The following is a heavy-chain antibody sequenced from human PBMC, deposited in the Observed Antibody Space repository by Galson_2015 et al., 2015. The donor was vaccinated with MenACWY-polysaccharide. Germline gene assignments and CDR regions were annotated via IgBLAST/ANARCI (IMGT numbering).Heavy chain of an antibody. CDR1: GFTFNSYA. V-gene: IGHV3-30-3*01. CDR2: ISYDETNK. D-gene: IGHD2-2*01. Sequence: SLRLSCAASGFTFNSYAMHWVRQAPGKGLEWVAVISYDETNKYYADSVKGRFTISRDNSKNTLYLQMNSLRAEDAAVYYCARDYCSRTSCYGLYVWGQGTTVIVSS. J-gene: IGHJ6*02. CDR3: ARDYCSRTSCYGLYV.